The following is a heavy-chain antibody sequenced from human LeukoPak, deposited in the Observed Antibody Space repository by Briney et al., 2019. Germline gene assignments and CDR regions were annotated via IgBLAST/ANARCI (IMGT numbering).Heavy chain of an antibody. D-gene: IGHD6-19*01. Sequence: GGSLRLSCAASGFTFSSYAMHWVRQAPGKGLEWVAVISYDGSNKYYADSVKGRFTISRDNSKNTLYLQMNSPRAEDTAVYYCARDGSVAGTWNWFDPWGQGTLVTVSS. CDR1: GFTFSSYA. J-gene: IGHJ5*02. V-gene: IGHV3-30*04. CDR2: ISYDGSNK. CDR3: ARDGSVAGTWNWFDP.